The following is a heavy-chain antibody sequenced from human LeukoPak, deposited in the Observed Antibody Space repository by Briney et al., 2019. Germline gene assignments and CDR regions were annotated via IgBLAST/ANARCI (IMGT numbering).Heavy chain of an antibody. CDR3: ARGVAAAEPPQNWFDP. V-gene: IGHV4-38-2*02. D-gene: IGHD6-13*01. CDR2: IYHTGST. CDR1: GYSFTSGHY. Sequence: KPSETLSLTCSVSGYSFTSGHYWGWIRQPPGKGLEWIGNIYHTGSTHYNPSLKSRVTISVDTSKNQFSLKLSSVAAADTAVYYCARGVAAAEPPQNWFDPWGQGTLVTVSS. J-gene: IGHJ5*02.